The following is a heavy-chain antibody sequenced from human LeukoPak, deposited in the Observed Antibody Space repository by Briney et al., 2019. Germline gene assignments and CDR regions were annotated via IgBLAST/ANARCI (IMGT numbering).Heavy chain of an antibody. V-gene: IGHV3-23*01. CDR1: GFTSSSYA. D-gene: IGHD1-26*01. CDR2: ISGSGGST. Sequence: GGSLRLSCAASGFTSSSYAMSWVRQAPGKGLEWVSAISGSGGSTYYADSVKGRFTISRDNSKNTLYLQMNSLRAEDTAVYYCAKAPNVNPRARIVEATRDYYGMDVWGQGTTVTVSS. CDR3: AKAPNVNPRARIVEATRDYYGMDV. J-gene: IGHJ6*02.